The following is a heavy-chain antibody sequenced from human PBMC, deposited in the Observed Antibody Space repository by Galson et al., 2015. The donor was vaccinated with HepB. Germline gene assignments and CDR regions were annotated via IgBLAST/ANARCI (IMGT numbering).Heavy chain of an antibody. CDR2: INPNSGGT. V-gene: IGHV1-2*02. Sequence: SVKVSCKASGYTFTGYYMHWVRQAPGQGLEWMGWINPNSGGTYYAQKFQGRVTMTRDTSISTAYMELSRLRSDDTAVYYCARDNLFCSGGSCYPDYYYYGMDVWGQGTTVTVSS. D-gene: IGHD2-15*01. CDR3: ARDNLFCSGGSCYPDYYYYGMDV. CDR1: GYTFTGYY. J-gene: IGHJ6*02.